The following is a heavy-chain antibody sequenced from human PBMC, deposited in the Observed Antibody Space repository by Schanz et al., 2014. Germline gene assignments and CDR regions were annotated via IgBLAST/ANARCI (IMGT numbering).Heavy chain of an antibody. Sequence: EVLLVESGGGLVKPGGSLRLSCSASGFSFSSYSMNWVRQAPGKGLEWVSALSGSGGSTYYADSVKGRFTISRDNSKNTLYLQMNTLRAEDTAVYYCARDRGYCSGGSCLTFDYWGQGTLVTVSS. CDR1: GFSFSSYS. J-gene: IGHJ4*02. CDR2: LSGSGGST. CDR3: ARDRGYCSGGSCLTFDY. D-gene: IGHD2-15*01. V-gene: IGHV3-23*04.